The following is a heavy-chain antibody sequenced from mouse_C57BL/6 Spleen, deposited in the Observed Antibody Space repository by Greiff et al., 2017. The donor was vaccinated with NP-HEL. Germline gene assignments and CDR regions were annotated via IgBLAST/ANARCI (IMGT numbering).Heavy chain of an antibody. D-gene: IGHD4-1*01. Sequence: EVQRVESGPGLVKPSQSLSLTCSVTGYSITSGYYWNWIRQFPGNKLEWMGYISYDGSNNYNPSLKNRISITRDTSKNQFFLKLNSVTTEDTATYYCARELGLGFAYWGQGTLVTVSA. CDR3: ARELGLGFAY. V-gene: IGHV3-6*01. CDR2: ISYDGSN. CDR1: GYSITSGYY. J-gene: IGHJ3*01.